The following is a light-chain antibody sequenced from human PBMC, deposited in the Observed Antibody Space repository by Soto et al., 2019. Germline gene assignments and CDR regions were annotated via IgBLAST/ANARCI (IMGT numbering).Light chain of an antibody. J-gene: IGKJ2*01. Sequence: DIQMTQSPSTLSASVGDRVTITCRASQSISSWLAWYQQKPGKAPKLLIYKASSLESGAPSRFSGSGSGTEFAPTSSSLQPDDFATYYCQQYNSYSGYTFGQGTKLEIK. CDR2: KAS. CDR3: QQYNSYSGYT. CDR1: QSISSW. V-gene: IGKV1-5*03.